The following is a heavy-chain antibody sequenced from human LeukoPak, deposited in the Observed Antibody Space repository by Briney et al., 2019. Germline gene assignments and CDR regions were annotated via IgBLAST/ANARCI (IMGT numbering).Heavy chain of an antibody. J-gene: IGHJ4*02. CDR2: ISYDGSNK. CDR1: GFTFSSYG. Sequence: GGSLRLSCAASGFTFSSYGMHWVRQAPGKGLEWVAVISYDGSNKYYADSVKGRFTISRDNSKNTLYLQMNSLRAEDTAVYYCARVVGYCSGGSRFSRLYHPPDYWGQGTLVTVSS. D-gene: IGHD2-15*01. V-gene: IGHV3-30*19. CDR3: ARVVGYCSGGSRFSRLYHPPDY.